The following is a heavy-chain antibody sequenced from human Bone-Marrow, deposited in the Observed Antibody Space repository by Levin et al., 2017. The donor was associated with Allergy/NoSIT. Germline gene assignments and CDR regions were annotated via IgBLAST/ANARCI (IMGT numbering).Heavy chain of an antibody. CDR3: ARVKHEPETGYYGMDV. J-gene: IGHJ6*02. D-gene: IGHD1-1*01. V-gene: IGHV4-31*03. CDR1: GGSISSGGYY. CDR2: IYYSGST. Sequence: SETLSLTCTVSGGSISSGGYYWSWIRQHPGKGLEWIGYIYYSGSTYYNPSLKSRVTISVDTSKNQFSLKLSSVTAADTAVYYCARVKHEPETGYYGMDVWGQGTTVTVSS.